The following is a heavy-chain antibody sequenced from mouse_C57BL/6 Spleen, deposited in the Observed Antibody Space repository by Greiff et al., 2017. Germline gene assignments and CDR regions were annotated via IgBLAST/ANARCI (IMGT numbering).Heavy chain of an antibody. D-gene: IGHD4-1*01. CDR3: ARGDWGEDYDG. Sequence: QVQLQQPGAELVKPGASVKLSCKASGYTFTSYWMHWVKQRPGQGLEWIGMIHPTSGSTNYNEKFKSKATLTVDKSSSTAYMQLSSLTSEDSAVYYCARGDWGEDYDGWGTGTTVTVSS. J-gene: IGHJ1*03. V-gene: IGHV1-64*01. CDR1: GYTFTSYW. CDR2: IHPTSGST.